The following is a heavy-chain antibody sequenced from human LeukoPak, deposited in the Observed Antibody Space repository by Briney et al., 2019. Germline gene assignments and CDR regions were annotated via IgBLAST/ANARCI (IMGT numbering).Heavy chain of an antibody. CDR1: GDSVPSDNAA. CDR2: TYYRSKWYN. V-gene: IGHV6-1*01. Sequence: SQTLSLTCAISGDSVPSDNAAWNWIRQSPSRGLEWLGRTYYRSKWYNDYAVSVKSRITINPDTSKNQFSLQLNSVTPENTAVYYCARDRYDILTGYYLVDYWGQGTLVTVSS. J-gene: IGHJ4*02. CDR3: ARDRYDILTGYYLVDY. D-gene: IGHD3-9*01.